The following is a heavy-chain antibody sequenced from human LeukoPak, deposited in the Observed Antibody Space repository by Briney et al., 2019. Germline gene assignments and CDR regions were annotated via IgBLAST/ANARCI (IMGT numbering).Heavy chain of an antibody. J-gene: IGHJ4*02. CDR3: ARSLTVAREYNYGYGY. Sequence: GEYLKISCKGSGYSFPTYWIGWVRQMPGKGLEWMGIIYPGDSDTRYSPSFQGQVTISADKSISTAYLQWSSLKASDTAMYYCARSLTVAREYNYGYGYWGQGTLVTVSS. D-gene: IGHD5-18*01. CDR1: GYSFPTYW. CDR2: IYPGDSDT. V-gene: IGHV5-51*01.